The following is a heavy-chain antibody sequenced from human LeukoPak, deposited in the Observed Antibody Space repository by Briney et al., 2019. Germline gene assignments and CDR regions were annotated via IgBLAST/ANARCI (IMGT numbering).Heavy chain of an antibody. CDR1: GYSLSSGYY. CDR3: ARVTIGSRSAYYFDY. J-gene: IGHJ4*02. D-gene: IGHD1-26*01. CDR2: RYHSGST. Sequence: SETLSLTCTVSGYSLSSGYYWGWIRQPPGKGLEWIGSRYHSGSTYYNPSLKSRVTISVDTSKNQFSLKLSSVTAADTAVYYCARVTIGSRSAYYFDYWGQGTLVTVSS. V-gene: IGHV4-38-2*02.